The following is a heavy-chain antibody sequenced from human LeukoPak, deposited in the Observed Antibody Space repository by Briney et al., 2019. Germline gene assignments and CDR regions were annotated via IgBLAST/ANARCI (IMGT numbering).Heavy chain of an antibody. CDR2: INAGNGNT. CDR3: AREEDSSSWYTVY. D-gene: IGHD6-13*01. CDR1: GGTFSSYA. J-gene: IGHJ4*02. Sequence: ASVKVSCKASGGTFSSYAISWVRQAPGQRLEWMGWINAGNGNTKYSQKFQGRVTITRDTSASTAYMELSSLRSEDTAVYYCAREEDSSSWYTVYWGQGTLVTVSS. V-gene: IGHV1-3*01.